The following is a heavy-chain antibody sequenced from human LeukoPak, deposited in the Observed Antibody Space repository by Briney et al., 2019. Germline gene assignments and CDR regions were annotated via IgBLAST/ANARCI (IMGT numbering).Heavy chain of an antibody. CDR3: AGSIAARLDY. CDR2: INHSGST. Sequence: SETLSLTCAVYGGSFSDYYWSWIRQPPGKGLERIGEINHSGSTNYNPSLKSRVTISVDTSKNQFSLKLSSVTAADTAVYYCAGSIAARLDYWGQGTLVTVSS. V-gene: IGHV4-34*01. D-gene: IGHD6-6*01. CDR1: GGSFSDYY. J-gene: IGHJ4*02.